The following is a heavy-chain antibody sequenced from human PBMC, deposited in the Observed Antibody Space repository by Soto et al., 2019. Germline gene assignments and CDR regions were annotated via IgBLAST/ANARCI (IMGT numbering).Heavy chain of an antibody. CDR2: FNPNSGGT. V-gene: IGHV1-2*02. CDR1: GYIFTGYY. CDR3: ARGDFDSSANYYAGWFDP. Sequence: QVQLVQSGAEVKKPGASVKVSCKASGYIFTGYYMHWLRQAPGQGLAWLGWFNPNSGGTKYAQKFQGRVTMTNDPSINTAYMELSGLISDDTAVYYCARGDFDSSANYYAGWFDPWGQGTLFTVSS. D-gene: IGHD3-22*01. J-gene: IGHJ5*02.